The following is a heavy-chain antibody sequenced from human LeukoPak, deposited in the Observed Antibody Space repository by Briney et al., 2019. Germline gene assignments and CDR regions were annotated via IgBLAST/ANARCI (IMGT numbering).Heavy chain of an antibody. V-gene: IGHV4-59*01. CDR3: ARGGDGYNYGDY. D-gene: IGHD5-24*01. CDR1: GASISSYW. J-gene: IGHJ4*02. Sequence: SETLSLTCTVSGASISSYWWNWIRQPPGKGLEWIGYIFFSGTTRHNPSLSSRLTMSVDTSKNQFSLNLTSVTAADTAVYYCARGGDGYNYGDYWGQGTLVTVSS. CDR2: IFFSGTT.